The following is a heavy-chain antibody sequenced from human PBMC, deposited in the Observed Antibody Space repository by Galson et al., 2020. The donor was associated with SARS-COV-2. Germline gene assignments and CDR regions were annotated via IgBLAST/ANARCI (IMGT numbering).Heavy chain of an antibody. D-gene: IGHD5-18*01. CDR1: GGSVSSGSYY. CDR3: ARVALDTRGFYYGMDV. J-gene: IGHJ6*02. CDR2: IYYSGST. Sequence: SETLSLTCTVSGGSVSSGSYYWSWIRQPPGKGLEWIGYIYYSGSTNYNPSLKSRVTISVDTSKNQFSLKLSSVTAADTAVYYCARVALDTRGFYYGMDVWGQGTTVTVSS. V-gene: IGHV4-61*01.